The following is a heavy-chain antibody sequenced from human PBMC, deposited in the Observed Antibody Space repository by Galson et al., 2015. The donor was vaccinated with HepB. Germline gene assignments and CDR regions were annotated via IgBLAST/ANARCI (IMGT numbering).Heavy chain of an antibody. Sequence: SLRLSCAASGFTFSSYGMHWVRQAPGKGLEWVAVISYDGSNKYYADSVKGRFTISRDNSKNSLYLQMNSMRAEDTAVYYCAKDLYSYGSDYWGQGTLVTVSS. D-gene: IGHD5-18*01. J-gene: IGHJ4*02. V-gene: IGHV3-30*18. CDR1: GFTFSSYG. CDR2: ISYDGSNK. CDR3: AKDLYSYGSDY.